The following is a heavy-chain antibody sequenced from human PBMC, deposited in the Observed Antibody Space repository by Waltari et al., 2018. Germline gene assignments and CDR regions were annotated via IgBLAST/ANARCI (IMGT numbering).Heavy chain of an antibody. D-gene: IGHD6-13*01. CDR2: IYTSGST. V-gene: IGHV4-61*09. CDR1: GGSISSGSYY. J-gene: IGHJ1*01. CDR3: ARGGAAAAEYFQH. Sequence: QVQLQESGPGLVKPSQTLSLTCTVSGGSISSGSYYWSWIRQPAGKGLEWIGYIYTSGSTNYNPALKSRVTISVDTSKNQFSLKLSSVTAADTAVYYCARGGAAAAEYFQHWGQGTLVTVSS.